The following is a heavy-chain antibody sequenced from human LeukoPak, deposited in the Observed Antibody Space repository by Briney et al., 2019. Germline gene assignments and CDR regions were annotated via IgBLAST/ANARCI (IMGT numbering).Heavy chain of an antibody. D-gene: IGHD3-22*01. J-gene: IGHJ6*03. CDR1: GFTFSSYE. V-gene: IGHV3-48*03. Sequence: GGSLRLSCAASGFTFSSYEMNWARQAPGKGLEWVSYISSSGSTIYYADSVKGRFTISRDNAKNSLYLQMNSLRAEDTAVYYCARFSRSGYYYYYYYYYMDVWGKGTTVTISS. CDR3: ARFSRSGYYYYYYYYYMDV. CDR2: ISSSGSTI.